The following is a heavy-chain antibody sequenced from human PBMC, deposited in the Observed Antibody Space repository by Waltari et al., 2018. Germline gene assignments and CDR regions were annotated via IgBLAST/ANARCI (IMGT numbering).Heavy chain of an antibody. Sequence: EVQLVESGGGLVQPGRSLRLSCAASGFTFDDYAMHWVRQAPGKGLEWVSGISWNSGSIGYAESVKGRFTISRDNAKNSLYLQMNSLRAEDTALYYCAKDSGFWQLGLAAFDIWGQGTMVTVSS. J-gene: IGHJ3*02. D-gene: IGHD6-6*01. CDR1: GFTFDDYA. CDR2: ISWNSGSI. CDR3: AKDSGFWQLGLAAFDI. V-gene: IGHV3-9*01.